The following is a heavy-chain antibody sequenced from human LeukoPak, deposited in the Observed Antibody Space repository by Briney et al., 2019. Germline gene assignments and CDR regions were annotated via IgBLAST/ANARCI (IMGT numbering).Heavy chain of an antibody. Sequence: TGGSLRLSCAASGFTFGSYAMHWVRQAPGKGLEYVSAISSNGGSTYYANSVKGRFTISRDNSKNTLYLQMNSLRAEDTAVYYCARDGATEYYFDYWGQGTLVTVSS. CDR2: ISSNGGST. CDR3: ARDGATEYYFDY. CDR1: GFTFGSYA. D-gene: IGHD1-26*01. V-gene: IGHV3-64*01. J-gene: IGHJ4*02.